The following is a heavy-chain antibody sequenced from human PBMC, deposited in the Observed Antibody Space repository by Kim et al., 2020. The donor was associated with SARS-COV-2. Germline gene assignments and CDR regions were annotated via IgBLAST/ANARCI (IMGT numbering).Heavy chain of an antibody. J-gene: IGHJ4*02. CDR3: ARGTYDYVWGSYRFVY. Sequence: SETLSLTCTVSGGSISGYHWIWIRQSPGRGLEWIGYIYYSGNTNYSPSLKSRVTISIDTSKNQFSLKLRSVTAADTAVYYCARGTYDYVWGSYRFVYWVQGTLVTVSS. CDR1: GGSISGYH. CDR2: IYYSGNT. D-gene: IGHD3-16*02. V-gene: IGHV4-59*01.